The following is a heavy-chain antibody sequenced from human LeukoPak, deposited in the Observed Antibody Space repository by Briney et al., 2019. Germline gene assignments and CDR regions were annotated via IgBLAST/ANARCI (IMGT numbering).Heavy chain of an antibody. CDR2: IYYSGST. V-gene: IGHV4-59*01. CDR3: ARGDGYNWRYFDY. D-gene: IGHD5-24*01. Sequence: SETLSLTCTVSGASISSYYWSWIRQPPGKGLEWIGYIYYSGSTNYNPSLKSRVTISVDTSKNQFSLKLSSVTAADTAVYYCARGDGYNWRYFDYWGQGTLVTVSS. CDR1: GASISSYY. J-gene: IGHJ4*02.